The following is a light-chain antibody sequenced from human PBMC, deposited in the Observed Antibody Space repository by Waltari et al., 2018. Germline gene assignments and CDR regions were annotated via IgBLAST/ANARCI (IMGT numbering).Light chain of an antibody. CDR3: QQSYGAPYT. V-gene: IGKV1-39*01. Sequence: DIQMTQSPSSLSASVGDRVTITCRASQNIHRYLNWFQQKVGKAPKVLLYAASTLESGVPSRFSGSGSGTDFTLTISSLQIEDFATYYCQQSYGAPYTFGPGTKVDIK. CDR2: AAS. J-gene: IGKJ3*01. CDR1: QNIHRY.